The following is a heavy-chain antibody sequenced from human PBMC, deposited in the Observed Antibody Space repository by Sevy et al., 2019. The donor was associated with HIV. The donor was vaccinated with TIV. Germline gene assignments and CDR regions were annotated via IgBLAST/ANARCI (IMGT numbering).Heavy chain of an antibody. CDR1: GVSVSSDHYY. D-gene: IGHD6-19*01. Sequence: SETLSLTCSVSGVSVSSDHYYWTWIRQPPGKGLEWIGYMYSSRSTNYNSSLKSRVTISVDRSKNQFSLKLTSVTAADTAVYYCARVSATLAGKPHFDFWGQGTQVTVSS. CDR2: MYSSRST. J-gene: IGHJ4*02. CDR3: ARVSATLAGKPHFDF. V-gene: IGHV4-61*01.